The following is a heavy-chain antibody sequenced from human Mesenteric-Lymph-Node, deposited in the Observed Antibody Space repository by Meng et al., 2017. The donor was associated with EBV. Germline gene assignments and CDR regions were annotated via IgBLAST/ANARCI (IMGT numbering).Heavy chain of an antibody. CDR3: ARDSRGMYYFDY. CDR1: GGSISSSSYS. CDR2: IYYSGST. Sequence: LQLLESGPGLEKPSETLSLTCNVSGGSISSSSYSWGWIRQPPGKGLEWIGIIYYSGSTYYNPSLKSRVTISVDTSKNQFYLKLSSVTAADTAVYYCARDSRGMYYFDYWSQGTLVTVSS. J-gene: IGHJ4*02. D-gene: IGHD6-19*01. V-gene: IGHV4-39*07.